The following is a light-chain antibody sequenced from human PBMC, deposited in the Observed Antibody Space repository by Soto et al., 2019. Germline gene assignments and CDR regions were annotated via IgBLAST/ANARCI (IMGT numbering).Light chain of an antibody. Sequence: DIQITQSPSSLSASVGDRVTITCRASQSISSYLNWYQQKPGKAPKLLIYAASSLQSGVPSRFSGSGSGTDFTLTISSLQPEDFATYYCQQSYSTPPWTFGQGTTVDIK. CDR2: AAS. J-gene: IGKJ1*01. CDR1: QSISSY. V-gene: IGKV1-39*01. CDR3: QQSYSTPPWT.